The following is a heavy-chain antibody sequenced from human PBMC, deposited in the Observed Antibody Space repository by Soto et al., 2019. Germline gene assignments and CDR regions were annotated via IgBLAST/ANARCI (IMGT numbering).Heavy chain of an antibody. D-gene: IGHD6-19*01. V-gene: IGHV4-39*01. CDR3: ASQLAVAEANFDY. J-gene: IGHJ4*02. CDR2: IYYSGST. CDR1: GGSISSSSYY. Sequence: QLQLQESGPGLVKPSETLSLTCTVSGGSISSSSYYWGWIRQPPGKGLEWIGSIYYSGSTYYNPSLKSRVTISVDTSKNQFSLKLSSVTAADTAVYYCASQLAVAEANFDYWGQGTLVTLSS.